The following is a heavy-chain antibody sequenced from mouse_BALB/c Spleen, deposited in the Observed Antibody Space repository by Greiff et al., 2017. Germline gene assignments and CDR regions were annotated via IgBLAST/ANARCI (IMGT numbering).Heavy chain of an antibody. CDR3: ARECSSYDWYFDV. Sequence: VQLQESGPGLVAPSQSLSITCTVSGSSLTSYGVHWVRQPPGKGLEWLGVIWAGGSTNYNSALMSRLSISKDNSKSQVFLKMNSLQTDDTAMYYCARECSSYDWYFDVWGAGTTVTVSS. V-gene: IGHV2-9*02. CDR2: IWAGGST. J-gene: IGHJ1*01. CDR1: GSSLTSYG. D-gene: IGHD1-1*01.